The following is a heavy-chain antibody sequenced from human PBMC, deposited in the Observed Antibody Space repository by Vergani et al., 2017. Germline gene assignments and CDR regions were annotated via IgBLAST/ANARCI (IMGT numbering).Heavy chain of an antibody. CDR1: AYSFGNYW. Sequence: EVELVQSGPEMREPGVSLKIFCKCSAYSFGNYWIGWVRQLPGKGLGWMGIIYPDDSDTIYSPSSQGDVTISGDNSISTAFLHEDSLKASDTPLYYCARLYGRDSSGSKYCDDWGEGTMVAVSS. V-gene: IGHV5-51*03. CDR3: ARLYGRDSSGSKYCDD. D-gene: IGHD3-22*01. CDR2: IYPDDSDT. J-gene: IGHJ4*02.